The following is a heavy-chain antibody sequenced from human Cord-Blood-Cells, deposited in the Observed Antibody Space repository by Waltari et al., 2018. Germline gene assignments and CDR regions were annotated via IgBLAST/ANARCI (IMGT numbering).Heavy chain of an antibody. Sequence: QVQLQQWGAGLLKPSETLSLTCAVYGWSFSGYYWSCIRQPPGKRLEWIGETNHSGSTNYNPSLKSRVTISVDTSKNQFSLKLSSVTAADTAVYYCARVVVVVITTLEYYYYGMDVWGQGTTVTVSS. J-gene: IGHJ6*02. V-gene: IGHV4-34*01. D-gene: IGHD3-22*01. CDR3: ARVVVVVITTLEYYYYGMDV. CDR2: TNHSGST. CDR1: GWSFSGYY.